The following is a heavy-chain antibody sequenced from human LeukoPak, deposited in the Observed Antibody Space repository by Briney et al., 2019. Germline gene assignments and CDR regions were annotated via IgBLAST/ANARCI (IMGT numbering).Heavy chain of an antibody. CDR1: GGSISSYY. CDR2: IYYSGST. Sequence: SETLSLTCTVSGGSISSYYWSWIRQPPGKGLEWIGYIYYSGSTNYNPSLKSRVTISVDTSKNQFSLKLSSVTAADTAVYSCAGRSGWYGYWGQGTLVTVSS. CDR3: AGRSGWYGY. J-gene: IGHJ4*02. D-gene: IGHD6-19*01. V-gene: IGHV4-59*01.